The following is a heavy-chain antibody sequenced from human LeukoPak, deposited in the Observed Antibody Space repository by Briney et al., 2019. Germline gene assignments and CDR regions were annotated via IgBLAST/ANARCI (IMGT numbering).Heavy chain of an antibody. CDR1: GFTFDDYA. CDR2: ISWNSGSI. V-gene: IGHV3-9*03. CDR3: AKGYYDFWSDWDYMDV. J-gene: IGHJ6*03. Sequence: PGGSLRLSCAAPGFTFDDYAMHWVRQAPGKGLEWVSGISWNSGSIGYADSVKGRFTISRDNAKNSLYLQMNSLRAEDMALYYCAKGYYDFWSDWDYMDVWGKGTTVTVSS. D-gene: IGHD3-3*01.